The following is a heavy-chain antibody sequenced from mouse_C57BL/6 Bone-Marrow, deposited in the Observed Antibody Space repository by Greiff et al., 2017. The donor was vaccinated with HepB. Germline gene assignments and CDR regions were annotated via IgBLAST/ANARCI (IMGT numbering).Heavy chain of an antibody. CDR3: ARRPHSKGGYYAMDY. V-gene: IGHV5-15*04. CDR1: GFTFSDYG. Sequence: EVKLQESGGGLVQPGGSLKLSCAASGFTFSDYGMAWVRQAPRKGPEWVAFISNLAYSIYYADTVTGRFTISRENAKNTLYLEMSSLRSEDTAMYYCARRPHSKGGYYAMDYWGQGTSVTVSS. CDR2: ISNLAYSI. D-gene: IGHD2-5*01. J-gene: IGHJ4*01.